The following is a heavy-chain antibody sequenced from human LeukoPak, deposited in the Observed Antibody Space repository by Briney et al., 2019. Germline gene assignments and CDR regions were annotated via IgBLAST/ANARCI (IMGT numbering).Heavy chain of an antibody. CDR2: ISSSSSTI. CDR1: GFTFSSYS. D-gene: IGHD1-26*01. V-gene: IGHV3-48*04. Sequence: GGSLRLSYAASGFTFSSYSMNWVRQAPGKGLEWVSYISSSSSTIYYADSVKGRFTISRDNAKNSLYLQMNSLRAEDTAVYYRARDRGSYSDFQHWGQGTLVTVSS. J-gene: IGHJ1*01. CDR3: ARDRGSYSDFQH.